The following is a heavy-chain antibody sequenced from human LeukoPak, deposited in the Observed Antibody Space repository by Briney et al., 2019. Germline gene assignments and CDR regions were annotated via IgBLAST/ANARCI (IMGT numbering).Heavy chain of an antibody. CDR2: INHSGST. Sequence: PSETLSLTCAVYGGSFSGYYWSWIRQPPGKGLEWIGEINHSGSTNYNPSLKSRVTISADTSKNQFSLKLSSVTAADTAVYYCARGFRIQLWSRSSALDYWGQGTLVTVSS. D-gene: IGHD5-18*01. CDR3: ARGFRIQLWSRSSALDY. V-gene: IGHV4-34*01. J-gene: IGHJ4*02. CDR1: GGSFSGYY.